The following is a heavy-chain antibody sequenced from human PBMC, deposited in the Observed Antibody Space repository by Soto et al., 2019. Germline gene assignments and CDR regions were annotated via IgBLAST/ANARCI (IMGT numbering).Heavy chain of an antibody. CDR2: IYYSGST. CDR1: GGSISSSSYY. J-gene: IGHJ6*02. D-gene: IGHD4-17*01. CDR3: ASQPTVTTHYYYGMDV. V-gene: IGHV4-39*01. Sequence: SETLSLTCTVSGGSISSSSYYWGWIRQPPGKGLEWIGSIYYSGSTYYNPSLKSRVTISVDTSKNQFSLKLSSVTAADTAVYYCASQPTVTTHYYYGMDVWGQGTPVTVSS.